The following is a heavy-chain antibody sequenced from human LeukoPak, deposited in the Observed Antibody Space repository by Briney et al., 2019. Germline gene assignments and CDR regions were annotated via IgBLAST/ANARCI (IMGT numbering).Heavy chain of an antibody. V-gene: IGHV4-59*01. CDR3: AREGSGYYVDY. Sequence: SETLSLTCAVYGGSFSGYYWSWIRQPPGKGLEWIGYIYYSGSTNYNPSLKSRVTISVDTSKNQFSLKLSSVTAADTAVYYCAREGSGYYVDYWGQGTLVTVSS. J-gene: IGHJ4*02. CDR1: GGSFSGYY. CDR2: IYYSGST. D-gene: IGHD3-3*01.